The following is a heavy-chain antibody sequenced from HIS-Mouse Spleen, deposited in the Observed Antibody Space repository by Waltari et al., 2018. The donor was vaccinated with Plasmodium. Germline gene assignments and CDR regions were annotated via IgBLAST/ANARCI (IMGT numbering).Heavy chain of an antibody. CDR1: GYTFPGSY. D-gene: IGHD6-13*01. CDR3: ARVLGYKAAAGTFVEYFQH. V-gene: IGHV1-2*02. CDR2: INPNRGGT. J-gene: IGHJ1*01. Sequence: QVQLVQSGAEVTKPGAAVQVYCKASGYTFPGSYMHWVHTAPGQGLEWMGWINPNRGGTNYAQKFQGRVTMTRETSISTAYMELSRLRSDDTAVYYCARVLGYKAAAGTFVEYFQHWGQGTLVTVSS.